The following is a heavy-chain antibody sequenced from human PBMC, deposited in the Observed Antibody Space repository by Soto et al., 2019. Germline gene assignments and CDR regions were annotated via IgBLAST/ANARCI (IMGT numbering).Heavy chain of an antibody. V-gene: IGHV3-33*01. CDR3: ARDRLVPYGYGMDV. CDR2: IWFDGSKK. Sequence: GSLRLSCAASGFTFRSYGIHRVRQAPGKGLEWVALIWFDGSKKYYVDSVKGRFAVSRDNSKNTLYLQMNSLRVEDTAVYYCARDRLVPYGYGMDVWGQGTTVTVSS. D-gene: IGHD2-2*01. J-gene: IGHJ6*02. CDR1: GFTFRSYG.